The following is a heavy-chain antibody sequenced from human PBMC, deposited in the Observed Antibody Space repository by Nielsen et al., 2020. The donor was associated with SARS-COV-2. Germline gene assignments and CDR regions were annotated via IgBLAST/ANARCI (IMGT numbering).Heavy chain of an antibody. CDR2: ISGSGGST. CDR3: TTDYYDSSGYYPDY. D-gene: IGHD3-22*01. CDR1: GFTFSSYA. V-gene: IGHV3-23*01. J-gene: IGHJ4*02. Sequence: GESLKISCAASGFTFSSYAMSWVRQAPGKGLEWVSAISGSGGSTYYADSVKGRFTISRDNSKNTLYLQMNSLRAEDTAVYYCTTDYYDSSGYYPDYWGQGTLVTVSS.